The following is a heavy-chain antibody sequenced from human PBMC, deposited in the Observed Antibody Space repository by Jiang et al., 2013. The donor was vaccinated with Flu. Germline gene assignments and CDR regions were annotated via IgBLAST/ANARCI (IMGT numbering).Heavy chain of an antibody. V-gene: IGHV1-18*01. J-gene: IGHJ4*02. CDR3: ARDRWAYYDSFGYDS. Sequence: SGAEVKKSGSSVKVSCKASGGTFSRYSFSWVRQAPGQGLEWMGWISAYNAKTNFAPKLQDRVTMTTDTSTNTAYMELRSLRSDDTAVYYCARDRWAYYDSFGYDSWGQGTLVTVSS. CDR2: ISAYNAKT. D-gene: IGHD3-22*01. CDR1: GGTFSRYS.